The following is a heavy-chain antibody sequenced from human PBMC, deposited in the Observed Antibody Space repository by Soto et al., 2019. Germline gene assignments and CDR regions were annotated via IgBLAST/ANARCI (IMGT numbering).Heavy chain of an antibody. CDR1: GFTFSSYG. D-gene: IGHD6-13*01. J-gene: IGHJ6*02. V-gene: IGHV3-30*18. CDR3: AKDQSPYSSSDAHYYYGMDV. CDR2: ISYDGSNK. Sequence: GGSLRLSCAASGFTFSSYGMHWVRQAPGKGLEWVAVISYDGSNKYYADSVKGRFTISRDNSKNTLYLQMNSLRAEDTAVYYCAKDQSPYSSSDAHYYYGMDVWGQGTTVTVSS.